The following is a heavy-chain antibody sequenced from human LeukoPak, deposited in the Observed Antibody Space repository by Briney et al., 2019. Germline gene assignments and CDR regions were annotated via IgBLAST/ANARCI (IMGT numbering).Heavy chain of an antibody. CDR3: AREKDEDAFDI. J-gene: IGHJ3*02. CDR1: GYTFTSYY. D-gene: IGHD5-24*01. CDR2: INPSGGST. Sequence: WASVTVSCKASGYTFTSYYMHWVRQAPGQGLEWMGIINPSGGSTSYAQKFQGRVTITRDTSTSTVYMELSSLRPEDTAVYYCAREKDEDAFDIWGQGTMVTVSS. V-gene: IGHV1-46*01.